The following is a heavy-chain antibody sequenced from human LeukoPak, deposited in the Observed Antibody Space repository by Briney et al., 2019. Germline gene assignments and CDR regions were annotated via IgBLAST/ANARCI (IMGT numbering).Heavy chain of an antibody. CDR1: GFTFSSYS. Sequence: PGGSLRLSCAASGFTFSSYSMNWVRQAPGKGLEWVSSISSSSSYIYYADSVKGRFTISRDNAKNSLYLQMNSLRAEDTAVYYCARRNYYDSSGYPTSFDYWGQGTLVTVSS. D-gene: IGHD3-22*01. CDR2: ISSSSSYI. CDR3: ARRNYYDSSGYPTSFDY. V-gene: IGHV3-21*01. J-gene: IGHJ4*02.